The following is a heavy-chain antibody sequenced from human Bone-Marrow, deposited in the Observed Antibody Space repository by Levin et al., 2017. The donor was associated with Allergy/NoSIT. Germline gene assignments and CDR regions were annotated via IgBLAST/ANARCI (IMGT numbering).Heavy chain of an antibody. CDR3: VKVNFGSGTYLDD. V-gene: IGHV3-64D*06. J-gene: IGHJ4*02. CDR2: ISADGGST. CDR1: GFTFRNYA. D-gene: IGHD3-10*01. Sequence: GGSLRLSCLGSGFTFRNYAMQWVRQAPGKGLEVISVISADGGSTEHVDSVKGRFTVSRDNSKNTLYLQVRSVRTEDTDLYRCVKVNFGSGTYLDDWGQGT.